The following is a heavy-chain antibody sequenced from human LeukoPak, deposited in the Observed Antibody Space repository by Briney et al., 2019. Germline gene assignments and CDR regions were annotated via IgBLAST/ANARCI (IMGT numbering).Heavy chain of an antibody. V-gene: IGHV3-20*04. D-gene: IGHD2-2*01. CDR3: ARSPTLYCSSTSYYYYYMDV. CDR1: GFTFDDYG. J-gene: IGHJ6*03. Sequence: GGSLRLSCAASGFTFDDYGMSWVRQAPGKGLEWVSGINWNGGSTGYADSVKGRFTISRDNAKNSLYLQMNSLRAEDTALYYCARSPTLYCSSTSYYYYYMDVWGKGTTVTVSS. CDR2: INWNGGST.